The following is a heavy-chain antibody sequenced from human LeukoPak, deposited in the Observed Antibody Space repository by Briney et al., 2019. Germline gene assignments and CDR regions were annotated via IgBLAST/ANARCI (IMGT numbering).Heavy chain of an antibody. CDR2: FDPEDGQT. J-gene: IGHJ4*02. V-gene: IGHV1-24*01. Sequence: GASVKVSCKVYGYTLTELSMHWVRQAPGKGLEWMGGFDPEDGQTIYAQKFQGRVTMTRNTSISTAYMELSSLRSEDTAVYYCARGIVGATDLDYWGQGTLVTVSS. CDR1: GYTLTELS. D-gene: IGHD1-26*01. CDR3: ARGIVGATDLDY.